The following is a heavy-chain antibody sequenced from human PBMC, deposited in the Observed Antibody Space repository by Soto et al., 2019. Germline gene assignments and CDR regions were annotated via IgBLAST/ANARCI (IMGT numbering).Heavy chain of an antibody. CDR3: ARAYSSTWYDEGY. CDR1: GYTFISYD. J-gene: IGHJ4*02. Sequence: QVQLVQSGAEVKKPGASVKVSCKASGYTFISYDINWVRQATGQGLEWMGWMNPNSGNTGYAQKFQGRVNMTRNTSISTAYMVLSRRRSEDTAVYYCARAYSSTWYDEGYWGLGNLVTVSS. CDR2: MNPNSGNT. V-gene: IGHV1-8*01. D-gene: IGHD6-13*01.